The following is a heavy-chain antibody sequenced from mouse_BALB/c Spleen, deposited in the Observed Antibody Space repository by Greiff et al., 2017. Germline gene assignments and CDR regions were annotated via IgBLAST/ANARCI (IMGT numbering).Heavy chain of an antibody. CDR2: ISSGGSYT. V-gene: IGHV5-6-4*01. Sequence: EVQRVESGGGLVKPGGSLKLSCAASGFTFSSYTMSWVRQTPEKRLEWVATISSGGSYTYYPDSVKGRFTISRDNAKNTLSLKMSSLKSEDTAMYYCTRGGTTVVGHWYFDVWGAGTTVTVSS. D-gene: IGHD1-1*01. CDR3: TRGGTTVVGHWYFDV. CDR1: GFTFSSYT. J-gene: IGHJ1*01.